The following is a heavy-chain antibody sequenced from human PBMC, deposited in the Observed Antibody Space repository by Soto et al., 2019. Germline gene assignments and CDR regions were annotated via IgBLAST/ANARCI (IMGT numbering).Heavy chain of an antibody. CDR3: AGDLGTGYDSYYFDY. D-gene: IGHD3-22*01. CDR2: IDYSGRT. V-gene: IGHV4-38-2*02. Sequence: SVTRSLPCSASGYIISNGYTRGWLRHTPGKGLEWLGSIDYSGRTYYNPSLKSRVSTSVDLSRNQFSLNLRSLTAADTAVYSCAGDLGTGYDSYYFDYWGQGTMVTVSS. CDR1: GYIISNGYT. J-gene: IGHJ4*01.